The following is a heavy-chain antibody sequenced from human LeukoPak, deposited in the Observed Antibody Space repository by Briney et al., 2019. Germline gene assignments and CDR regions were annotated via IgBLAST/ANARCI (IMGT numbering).Heavy chain of an antibody. D-gene: IGHD6-19*01. J-gene: IGHJ4*02. CDR1: GYSFTSYW. CDR2: IYPGDSDT. Sequence: GEPLKISCKGSGYSFTSYWIGWVRQMPGKGLEWMGIIYPGDSDTRYSPSFQGQVTTSADKSISTAYMQWSSLKASDTAMYYCARVRRQWLAAYYFDYWGQGTLVTVSS. V-gene: IGHV5-51*01. CDR3: ARVRRQWLAAYYFDY.